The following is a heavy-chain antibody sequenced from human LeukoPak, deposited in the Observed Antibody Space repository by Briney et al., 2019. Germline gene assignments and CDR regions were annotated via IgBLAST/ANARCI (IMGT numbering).Heavy chain of an antibody. D-gene: IGHD3-10*01. CDR2: IEKDGSQE. Sequence: GGSLRLSCVTSGFTFSSYWMSWVRQAPGKGLEWVANIEKDGSQEYYVDSVKGRFTISRDNAKNTLYLQMNSLTAEDTAVYYCAKVSGSGSYYKGWVVNRGAFDIRGQGTMVTVSS. J-gene: IGHJ3*02. V-gene: IGHV3-7*03. CDR1: GFTFSSYW. CDR3: AKVSGSGSYYKGWVVNRGAFDI.